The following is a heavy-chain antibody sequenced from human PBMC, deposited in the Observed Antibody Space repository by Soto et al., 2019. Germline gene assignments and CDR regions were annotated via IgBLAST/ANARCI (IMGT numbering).Heavy chain of an antibody. CDR2: ISSRSSYI. CDR1: GFTFNNHN. J-gene: IGHJ4*02. D-gene: IGHD2-8*01. Sequence: GGSLRLSCAASGFTFNNHNMNWVRQAPGKGLEWVSSISSRSSYIYYSESVKGRFTISRDNAENSLYLQMNSLRAEDTAVYYCARDNVPSDFLDSWSQGTLVTVSS. V-gene: IGHV3-21*01. CDR3: ARDNVPSDFLDS.